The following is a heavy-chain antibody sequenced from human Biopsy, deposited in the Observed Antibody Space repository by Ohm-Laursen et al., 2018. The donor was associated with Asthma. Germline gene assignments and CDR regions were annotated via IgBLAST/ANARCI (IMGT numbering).Heavy chain of an antibody. D-gene: IGHD3-16*01. V-gene: IGHV4-30-4*02. Sequence: PSDILSLTCTVSCGSISSGAYYWSWVRQPPGKGLEWIGYIYYIGSTYYNPSLKSQVAISLDTSKNQFSLKLSSVTAADTAVYFCARRGGVRRYFDYWGQGTLVTVSS. CDR3: ARRGGVRRYFDY. CDR2: IYYIGST. CDR1: CGSISSGAYY. J-gene: IGHJ4*02.